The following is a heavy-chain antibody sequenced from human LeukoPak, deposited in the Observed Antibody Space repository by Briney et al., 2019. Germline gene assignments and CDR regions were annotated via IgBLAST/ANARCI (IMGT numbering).Heavy chain of an antibody. J-gene: IGHJ4*02. D-gene: IGHD6-19*01. CDR2: ISSSGSTI. V-gene: IGHV3-48*03. CDR3: ARGESSGWYGGGEFDH. Sequence: GGSLRLSCAASGFTFSSYEMNWVRQAPGKGLEWVSYISSSGSTIYYADSVKGRFTISRDNAKNSLYLQMNSLRAEDTAVYYCARGESSGWYGGGEFDHWGQGTLVTVSS. CDR1: GFTFSSYE.